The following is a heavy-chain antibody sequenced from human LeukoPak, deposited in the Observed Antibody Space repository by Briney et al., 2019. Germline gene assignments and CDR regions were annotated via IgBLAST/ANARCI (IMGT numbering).Heavy chain of an antibody. CDR2: VFNDGLT. Sequence: PSETLSPTSTLSGGRPSVRTFLRGSVRPPPGKGLEWIGSVFNDGLTYYNPSLTERLSLSIHTPKNQFSLIVTAVTAADTAIYYCARQGHRLEYRSPGVDSWGQATKVTVSS. D-gene: IGHD6-6*01. CDR1: GGRPSVRTFL. V-gene: IGHV4-39*01. CDR3: ARQGHRLEYRSPGVDS. J-gene: IGHJ4*02.